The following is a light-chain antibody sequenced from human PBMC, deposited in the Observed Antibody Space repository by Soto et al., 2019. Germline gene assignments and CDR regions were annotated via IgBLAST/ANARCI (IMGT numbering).Light chain of an antibody. J-gene: IGKJ1*01. Sequence: EVVLTQSPSTLSLSPGERATLPCRASQSISSSYLAWYQRKPGQAPRLLIYDASTRATGIPARFSGRGSGTEFTLTISSLQSEDFAVYYCQQYTNWPPWTFGQGTKVDIK. CDR2: DAS. CDR1: QSISSSY. V-gene: IGKV3-15*01. CDR3: QQYTNWPPWT.